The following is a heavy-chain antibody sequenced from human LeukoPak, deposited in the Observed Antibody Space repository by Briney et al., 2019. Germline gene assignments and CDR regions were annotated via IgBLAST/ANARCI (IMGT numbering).Heavy chain of an antibody. J-gene: IGHJ4*02. D-gene: IGHD4-17*01. CDR1: GFTFNNYA. V-gene: IGHV3-23*01. CDR3: AKDASAVTLHADY. Sequence: GGSLRLSCAASGFTFNNYAMSWVRQAPGKGLEWVSAISAGGGTTYYADSVKGRFTISRGNSKNTLYVQMNSLRADDTAVYYCAKDASAVTLHADYWGQGTLVTASS. CDR2: ISAGGGTT.